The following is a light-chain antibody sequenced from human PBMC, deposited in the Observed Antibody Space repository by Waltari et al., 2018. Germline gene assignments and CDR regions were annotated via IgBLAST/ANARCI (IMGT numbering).Light chain of an antibody. CDR2: EST. CDR3: QEYHRYPRT. V-gene: IGKV1-16*01. Sequence: DIQMTQSPLALSASVGDTITIMCRASETVQKYVAWFQHKPGRVPKPLIYESTFVQPGVPSRFAGSGSGTQFSLTIGDLQPGDAAIYYCQEYHRYPRTFGQGT. J-gene: IGKJ2*02. CDR1: ETVQKY.